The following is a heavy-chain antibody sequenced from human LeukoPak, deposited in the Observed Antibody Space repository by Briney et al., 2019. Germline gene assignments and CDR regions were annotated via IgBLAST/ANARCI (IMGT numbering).Heavy chain of an antibody. D-gene: IGHD3-10*01. V-gene: IGHV3-7*01. CDR1: GFTFRSSW. CDR3: ARDGGGPLD. Sequence: GGSLRLSCVASGFTFRSSWMSWVRQAPGKGLEWVANIKQEGTGKNYVDSVKGRFTISRDNAKNSLYLQMNSLRAEDTAVYYCARDGGGPLDWGQGTLVTVSS. J-gene: IGHJ4*02. CDR2: IKQEGTGK.